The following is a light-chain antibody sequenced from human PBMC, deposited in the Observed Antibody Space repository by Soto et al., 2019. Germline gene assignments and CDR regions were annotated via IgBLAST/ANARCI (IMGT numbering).Light chain of an antibody. Sequence: EIVMTQSPATLSVSPGERATLSCRASRNINRKLAWYQQKPGQAPRLLISGASTRATGIPARFSGSGSGTVFTPTIRSRQSEDFAVYYCKQSYDSPPLFLGGGTKGEIK. J-gene: IGKJ4*01. V-gene: IGKV3-15*01. CDR2: GAS. CDR1: RNINRK. CDR3: KQSYDSPPLF.